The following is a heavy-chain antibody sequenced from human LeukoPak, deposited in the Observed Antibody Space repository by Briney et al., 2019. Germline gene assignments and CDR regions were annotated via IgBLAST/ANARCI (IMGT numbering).Heavy chain of an antibody. Sequence: GGSLRLSCAASGFTFSSYAMNWVRQAPGKGLEWVSTISNSGDYTYYVDSVKGRFTISRDNSKNTLYLQTNSLRAEDTAVYYCAKKLRGAVTGTFFDSWGQGTLVTVPS. CDR2: ISNSGDYT. D-gene: IGHD6-19*01. CDR1: GFTFSSYA. V-gene: IGHV3-23*01. J-gene: IGHJ4*02. CDR3: AKKLRGAVTGTFFDS.